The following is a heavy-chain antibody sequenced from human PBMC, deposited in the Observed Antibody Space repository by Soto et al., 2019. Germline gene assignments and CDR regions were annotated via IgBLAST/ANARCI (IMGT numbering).Heavy chain of an antibody. CDR3: ARTSYVRGSYRSDDAFDI. D-gene: IGHD3-16*02. CDR2: ISAYNGNT. V-gene: IGHV1-18*01. CDR1: GYTFTSYG. J-gene: IGHJ3*02. Sequence: QVQLVQSGAEVKKPGASVKVSCKASGYTFTSYGISWVRQAPGQGLEWMGWISAYNGNTNYAQKLQGRVTMTTDRSTSTAYTELSSLRSDDTAVYYCARTSYVRGSYRSDDAFDIWGQGTMVTVSS.